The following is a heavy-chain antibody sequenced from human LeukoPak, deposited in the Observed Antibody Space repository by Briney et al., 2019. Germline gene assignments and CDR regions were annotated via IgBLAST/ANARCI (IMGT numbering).Heavy chain of an antibody. CDR2: IKSKTDGGTT. J-gene: IGHJ4*02. CDR3: TTVGYCDGISCSGFDY. D-gene: IGHD2-2*01. V-gene: IGHV3-15*01. Sequence: PGGSLRLSCAASGFIYNNAWMNWVRQAPGKGLEWVGHIKSKTDGGTTDYAAPVKGGFTISRDDSKNTLYLQMNSLKTEDTAMYYCTTVGYCDGISCSGFDYWGQGTLVTVSS. CDR1: GFIYNNAW.